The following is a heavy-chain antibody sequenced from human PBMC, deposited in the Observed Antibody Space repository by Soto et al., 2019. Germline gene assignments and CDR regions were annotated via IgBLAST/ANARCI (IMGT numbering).Heavy chain of an antibody. V-gene: IGHV3-15*07. D-gene: IGHD3-16*01. CDR1: GFTFSNAW. J-gene: IGHJ4*02. CDR3: TTDSRMITFGGVLTQPFDY. Sequence: PGGSLRLSCAASGFTFSNAWMNWVRQAPGKGLEWVGRIKSKTDGGTTDYAAPVKGRFTISRDDSKNTLYLQMNSLKTEDTAVYYCTTDSRMITFGGVLTQPFDYWGQGTLVTVSS. CDR2: IKSKTDGGTT.